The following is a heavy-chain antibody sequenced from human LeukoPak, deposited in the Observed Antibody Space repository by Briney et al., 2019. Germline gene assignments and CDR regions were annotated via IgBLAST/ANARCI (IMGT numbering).Heavy chain of an antibody. CDR3: AKDPHCSSTSCYTGL. CDR1: GFTFSSYA. CDR2: ISSSSTYI. D-gene: IGHD2-2*02. J-gene: IGHJ4*02. V-gene: IGHV3-23*01. Sequence: GGSLRLSCAASGFTFSSYAMSWVRQAPGKGLEWVSSISSSSTYIYYADSVKGRFTTSRDNSKNTLYLQMNSLRAEDTAVYYCAKDPHCSSTSCYTGLWGQGTLVTVSS.